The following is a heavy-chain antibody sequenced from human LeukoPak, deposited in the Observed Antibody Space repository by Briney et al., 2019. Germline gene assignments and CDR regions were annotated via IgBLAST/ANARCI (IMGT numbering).Heavy chain of an antibody. D-gene: IGHD1-26*01. CDR3: ARGRYSGAYSLDY. J-gene: IGHJ4*02. Sequence: SQTLSLTCTVSGGSISSGSYYWSWIRQPAGKGLEWIGRIHTSGSTNCNPSLKSRVTMSVDTSKNQFSLKLSSVTAADTAVYYCARGRYSGAYSLDYWGQGTLVTVSS. CDR1: GGSISSGSYY. V-gene: IGHV4-61*02. CDR2: IHTSGST.